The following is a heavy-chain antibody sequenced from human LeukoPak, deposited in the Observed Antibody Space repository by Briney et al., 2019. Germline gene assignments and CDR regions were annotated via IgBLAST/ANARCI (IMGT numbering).Heavy chain of an antibody. D-gene: IGHD7-27*01. V-gene: IGHV3-23*01. CDR2: VGDNGGGT. CDR1: GFPLKTFP. J-gene: IGHJ4*02. CDR3: MKGGWGSPFDY. Sequence: PGGSLRLSCAASGFPLKTFPMNWVRQGPGKGPGWISAVGDNGGGTFYADSVKGRFTISKDVSSDTLYLQMDSLTADDTAVYYCMKGGWGSPFDYWGQGTLVTVSS.